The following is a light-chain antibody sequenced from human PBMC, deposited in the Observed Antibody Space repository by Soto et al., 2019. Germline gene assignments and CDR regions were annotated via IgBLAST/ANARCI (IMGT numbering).Light chain of an antibody. CDR3: QVWDSSTADLYV. CDR2: ADS. CDR1: NIGSNS. V-gene: IGLV3-21*02. J-gene: IGLJ1*01. Sequence: SYELTQPPSVSVAPGQTAIVTCDGNNIGSNSVHWYQQKPGRAPVLVVYADSDRPSGVPERFSGSNSGNTATLTISRVEAGDEADYYCQVWDSSTADLYVFGPGTKVTV.